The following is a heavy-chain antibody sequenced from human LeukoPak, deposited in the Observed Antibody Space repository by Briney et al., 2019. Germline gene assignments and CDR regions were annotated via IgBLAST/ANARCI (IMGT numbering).Heavy chain of an antibody. V-gene: IGHV3-21*04. CDR1: GFTFSSYS. CDR3: AKNMRAHYTDDTYYFDY. CDR2: ISSSSSYI. Sequence: SGGSLRLSCAASGFTFSSYSMNWVRQAPGKGLEWVSSISSSSSYIYYADSVKGRFTVSRDNAKNSLYLQMNSLRAEDTAVYYCAKNMRAHYTDDTYYFDYWGQGTLVTVSS. D-gene: IGHD3-9*01. J-gene: IGHJ4*02.